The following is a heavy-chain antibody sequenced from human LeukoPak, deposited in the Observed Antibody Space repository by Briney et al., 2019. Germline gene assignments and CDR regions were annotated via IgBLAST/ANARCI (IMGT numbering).Heavy chain of an antibody. CDR3: ARQGLYYYDSSGPDAFDI. CDR1: GYSISSGYY. J-gene: IGHJ3*02. CDR2: IYHSGST. D-gene: IGHD3-22*01. V-gene: IGHV4-38-2*01. Sequence: PSETLSLTCAVSGYSISSGYYWGWIRQPPGKGLEWIGSIYHSGSTYYNPSLKSRVTISVDTSKNQFCLKLSSVTAADTAVYYCARQGLYYYDSSGPDAFDIWGQGTMVTVSS.